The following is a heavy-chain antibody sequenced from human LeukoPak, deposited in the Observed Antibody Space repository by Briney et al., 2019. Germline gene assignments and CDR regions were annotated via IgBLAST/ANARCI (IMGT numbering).Heavy chain of an antibody. CDR3: ARDGGSSGVN. V-gene: IGHV4-59*01. J-gene: IGHJ4*02. CDR1: GSSISSYY. CDR2: IYYSGST. D-gene: IGHD6-19*01. Sequence: SETLSLTCTVPGSSISSYYWSWIRQPPGKGLEWIGYIYYSGSTNYNPSLKSRVTISVDTSKNQFSLKLSSVTAADTAVYYCARDGGSSGVNWGQGTLVTVSS.